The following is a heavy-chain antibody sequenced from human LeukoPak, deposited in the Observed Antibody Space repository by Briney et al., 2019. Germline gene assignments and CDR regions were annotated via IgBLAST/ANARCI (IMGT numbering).Heavy chain of an antibody. J-gene: IGHJ4*02. CDR3: ARFGDYDFWSGYGDYDSRGFDY. CDR1: GFTFSRYS. CDR2: ISSSSSTV. Sequence: GGSLRLSCAASGFTFSRYSMNWVRQAPGKGLEWVSYISSSSSTVYYADSLKGRFTISRDNAKNSLYLQMNSLRAEDTAVYYCARFGDYDFWSGYGDYDSRGFDYWGQGTLVTVSS. V-gene: IGHV3-48*04. D-gene: IGHD3-3*01.